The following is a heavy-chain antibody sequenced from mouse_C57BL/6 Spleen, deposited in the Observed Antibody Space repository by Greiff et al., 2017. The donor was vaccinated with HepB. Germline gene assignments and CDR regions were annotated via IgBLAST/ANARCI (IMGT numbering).Heavy chain of an antibody. V-gene: IGHV1-26*01. J-gene: IGHJ4*01. D-gene: IGHD4-1*01. CDR3: ARTHLTAKGAMDY. Sequence: EVQLQQSGPELVKPGASVKISCKASGYTFTDYYMNWVKQSHGKSLEWIGDINPNNGGTSYNQKFKGKATLTVDKSSSTAYMELRSLTSEDSAVYYCARTHLTAKGAMDYWGQGTSVTVSS. CDR1: GYTFTDYY. CDR2: INPNNGGT.